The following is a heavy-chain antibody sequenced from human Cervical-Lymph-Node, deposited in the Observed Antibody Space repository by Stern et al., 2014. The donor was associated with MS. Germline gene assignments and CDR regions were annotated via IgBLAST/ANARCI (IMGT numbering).Heavy chain of an antibody. CDR2: NIVRSGNT. CDR1: GFTFTSSA. D-gene: IGHD3-22*01. J-gene: IGHJ3*02. CDR3: AAEPMYYSDSVGAFDI. Sequence: QLVQSGPEVKKPGTSVKVSCKASGFTFTSSAVQWVRQARGQRLEWIGWNIVRSGNTNYAQKFQERVTITRDMSTSTAYMELSSLRSEDTAVYYCAAEPMYYSDSVGAFDIWGQGTMVTVSS. V-gene: IGHV1-58*01.